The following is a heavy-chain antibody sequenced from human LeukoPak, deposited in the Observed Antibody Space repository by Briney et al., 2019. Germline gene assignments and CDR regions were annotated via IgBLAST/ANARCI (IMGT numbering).Heavy chain of an antibody. V-gene: IGHV3-23*01. Sequence: GGSLRLSCTASGFTFGDYAMSWVRQAPGKGLEWVSAISGSGGSTYYADSVKGRFTISRDNSKNTLYLQMNSLRAEDTAVYYCARFSSSGWYVLDYWGQGTLVTVSS. CDR1: GFTFGDYA. D-gene: IGHD6-19*01. J-gene: IGHJ4*02. CDR3: ARFSSSGWYVLDY. CDR2: ISGSGGST.